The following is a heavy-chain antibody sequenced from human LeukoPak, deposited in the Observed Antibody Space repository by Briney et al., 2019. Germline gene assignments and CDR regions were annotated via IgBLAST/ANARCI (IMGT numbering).Heavy chain of an antibody. CDR2: IWYDGSNK. Sequence: GRSLRLSCAASGFTFSSYGMHWVRQAPGKGLEWVAVIWYDGSNKYYADSVKGRFTISRDNSKNTLYLQMNSLRAEDTAVYYCASGGDYYDSNYAEYFQHWGQGTLVTVSS. D-gene: IGHD3-22*01. V-gene: IGHV3-33*01. CDR1: GFTFSSYG. CDR3: ASGGDYYDSNYAEYFQH. J-gene: IGHJ1*01.